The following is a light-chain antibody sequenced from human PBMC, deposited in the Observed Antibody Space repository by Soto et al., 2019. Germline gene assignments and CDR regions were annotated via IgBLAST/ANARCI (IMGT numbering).Light chain of an antibody. CDR2: GAS. CDR3: RQYGNSPYT. Sequence: EIVLTQSPGTLSLSPGERATLSCRASQSVTHNYLTWYQQSRGQPPRLIIYGASSQTAGIPERFIGSGSGTDSTIIIISLEPEDFSVYYCRQYGNSPYTFGQGTKLEI. V-gene: IGKV3-20*01. J-gene: IGKJ2*01. CDR1: QSVTHNY.